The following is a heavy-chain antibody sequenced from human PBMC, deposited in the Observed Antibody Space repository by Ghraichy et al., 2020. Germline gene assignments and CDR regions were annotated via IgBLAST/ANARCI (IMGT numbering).Heavy chain of an antibody. J-gene: IGHJ4*02. CDR2: IKKDGSEK. D-gene: IGHD6-19*01. Sequence: GGSLRLSCAASGFTFSSYWMSWVRRAPGKGLEWVANIKKDGSEKYYGDSVKGRFTISRDNAKNSLYLQMNSLRAEDTAVYYCARDLGSGGYFDYWGQVTLVTVSS. CDR1: GFTFSSYW. V-gene: IGHV3-7*01. CDR3: ARDLGSGGYFDY.